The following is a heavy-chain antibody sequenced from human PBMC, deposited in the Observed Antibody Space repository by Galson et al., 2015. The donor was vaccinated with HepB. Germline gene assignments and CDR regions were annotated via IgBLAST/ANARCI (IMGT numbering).Heavy chain of an antibody. CDR2: ISSSSSTI. V-gene: IGHV3-48*01. CDR1: GFTFSSYS. Sequence: SLRLSCAASGFTFSSYSMNWVRQAPGKGLEWVSYISSSSSTIYYADSVKGRFTISRDNAKNSLYLQMNSLRAEDTAVYYCARDDSGGYYYYYGMDVWGQGTTVTVSS. J-gene: IGHJ6*02. D-gene: IGHD1-26*01. CDR3: ARDDSGGYYYYYGMDV.